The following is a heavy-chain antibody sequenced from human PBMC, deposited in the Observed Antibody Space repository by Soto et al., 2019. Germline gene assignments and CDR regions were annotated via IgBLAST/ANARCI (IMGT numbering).Heavy chain of an antibody. CDR2: ITSDTNTI. D-gene: IGHD6-19*01. CDR3: ARSVEGHFDY. Sequence: EVQLVESGGGLVQPGGSLRLTCVASGFPFSIYSMNWVRQAPGKGLEWSSYITSDTNTIKYADSVKGRFPISRDNAKNLVYLQMNSLRDEDTAVYFCARSVEGHFDYWGQGTVVTVSS. V-gene: IGHV3-48*02. J-gene: IGHJ4*02. CDR1: GFPFSIYS.